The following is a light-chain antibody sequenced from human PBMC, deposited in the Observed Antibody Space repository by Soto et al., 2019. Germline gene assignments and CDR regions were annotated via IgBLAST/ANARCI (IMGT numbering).Light chain of an antibody. CDR1: QDITNY. V-gene: IGKV1-33*01. CDR2: DGS. Sequence: DIQMTQSPSSLSASVGDRITITCQASQDITNYLNWYQQKPGKATKLLIFDGSNLDGGFPSRFSGRGSGTDFDITNSRLYPEDIGKYICQKFHTPPITFFPGAKVDIK. CDR3: QKFHTPPIT. J-gene: IGKJ3*01.